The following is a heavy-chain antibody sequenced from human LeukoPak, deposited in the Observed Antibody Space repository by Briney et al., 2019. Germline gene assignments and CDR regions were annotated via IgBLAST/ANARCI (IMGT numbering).Heavy chain of an antibody. V-gene: IGHV4-34*01. D-gene: IGHD6-6*01. CDR3: ARVIEEQLVPTYYYYMDV. J-gene: IGHJ6*03. Sequence: KPSETLSLTCAVYGGSFSGYYWSWIRQPPGKGLEWIGEINHSGGTNYNPSLKSRVAMSVDTSKNQFSLKLSSVTAADTAVYYCARVIEEQLVPTYYYYMDVWGKGTTVTVSS. CDR2: INHSGGT. CDR1: GGSFSGYY.